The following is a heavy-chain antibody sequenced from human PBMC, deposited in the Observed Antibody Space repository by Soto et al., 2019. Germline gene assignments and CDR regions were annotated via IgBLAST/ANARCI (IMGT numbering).Heavy chain of an antibody. D-gene: IGHD1-1*01. CDR2: LYWDDTT. CDR1: GFSLYTRLLG. V-gene: IGHV2-5*02. CDR3: AHYTTDTYFDI. J-gene: IGHJ6*04. Sequence: QIPLEESRPTLVKPTQTLPLSCSVLGFSLYTRLLGVGWIRQPPGKALEWLALLYWDDTTRYNPSLNNSPTIPKDTSDNQLVPTMTNMAPVDTGRYFWAHYTTDTYFDIWANGTTVTVSS.